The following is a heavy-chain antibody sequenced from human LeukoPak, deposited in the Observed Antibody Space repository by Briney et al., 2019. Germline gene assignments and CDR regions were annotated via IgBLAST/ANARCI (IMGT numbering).Heavy chain of an antibody. CDR2: INPSGGST. CDR1: GYTFTSYY. J-gene: IGHJ4*02. D-gene: IGHD6-19*01. CDR3: ARRNRQWLVIDY. V-gene: IGHV1-46*01. Sequence: GASVKDSCKASGYTFTSYYMHWVRQAPGQGLEWMGIINPSGGSTSYAQKFQGRVTMTRDTSTSTVYMELSSLRSEDTAVYYCARRNRQWLVIDYWGQGTLVTVSS.